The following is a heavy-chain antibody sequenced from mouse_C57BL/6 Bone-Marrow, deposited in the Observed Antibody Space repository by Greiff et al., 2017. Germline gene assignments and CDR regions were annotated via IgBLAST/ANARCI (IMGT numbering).Heavy chain of an antibody. V-gene: IGHV1-61*01. D-gene: IGHD1-1*02. Sequence: QVQLQQPGAELVRPGSSVKLSCKASGYTFTSYWMDWVKQRPGQGLEWIGNIYPSDSETHYNQKFKDKATLTVDKSSSTAYMQLSSLTSEDSAVXYCARGVLWFDYWGQGTTLTVSS. CDR1: GYTFTSYW. J-gene: IGHJ2*01. CDR3: ARGVLWFDY. CDR2: IYPSDSET.